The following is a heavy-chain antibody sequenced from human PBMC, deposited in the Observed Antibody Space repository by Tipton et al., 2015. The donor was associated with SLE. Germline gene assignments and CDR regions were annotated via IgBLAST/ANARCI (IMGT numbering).Heavy chain of an antibody. CDR2: INHSGST. D-gene: IGHD3-10*01. V-gene: IGHV4-34*01. Sequence: TLSLTCAVYGGSFSGYYWSWIRQPPGKGLEWIGEINHSGSTNYNPSLKSRVTISVDTSKNQFSLKLSSVTAADTAVYYCARGGYSRLINVVRSIYWCVDLWGRGTLVTVSS. CDR3: ARGGYSRLINVVRSIYWCVDL. J-gene: IGHJ2*01. CDR1: GGSFSGYY.